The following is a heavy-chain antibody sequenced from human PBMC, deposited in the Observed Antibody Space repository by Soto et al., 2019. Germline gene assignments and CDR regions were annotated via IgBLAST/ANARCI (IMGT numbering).Heavy chain of an antibody. D-gene: IGHD1-1*01. Sequence: EVQLVESGGGLVKPGGSLRLSCAASGFTFSSYSMNWVRQAPGKGLEWVSSISSSSSYIYYADSVKGRFTISRDNAKNSLDLQMSSLRAEDTAVYYCARVGGGTVFGMDVCGQGTTVTVSS. CDR1: GFTFSSYS. V-gene: IGHV3-21*01. J-gene: IGHJ6*02. CDR3: ARVGGGTVFGMDV. CDR2: ISSSSSYI.